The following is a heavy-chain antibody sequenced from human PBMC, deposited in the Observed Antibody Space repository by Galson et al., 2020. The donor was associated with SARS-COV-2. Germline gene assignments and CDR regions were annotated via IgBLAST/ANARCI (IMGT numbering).Heavy chain of an antibody. J-gene: IGHJ4*02. D-gene: IGHD3-10*01. Sequence: GGSLRISCAASGFTFSSYGMHWVRKAPGKGLEWVAVIWYDGSNKYYADSVKGRFTISRDNSKNTLYLQMNSLRAEDTAVYYCARDGGFGELIPAIHWGQGTLVTVSS. CDR2: IWYDGSNK. V-gene: IGHV3-33*01. CDR3: ARDGGFGELIPAIH. CDR1: GFTFSSYG.